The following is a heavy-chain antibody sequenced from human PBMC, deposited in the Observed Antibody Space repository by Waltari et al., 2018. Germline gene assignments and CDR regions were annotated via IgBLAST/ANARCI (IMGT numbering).Heavy chain of an antibody. CDR1: GFTFGNYA. Sequence: EVQLLESGGGLVQPGGSLRLSCAASGFTFGNYAMCCVRWAPGRGLEWVSVFYSGGTTYYADSVKGRFTISRDNSKNTLYLQMNSLRAEDTAVYYCAKDSSPFLEHRVYYYYYMDVWGKGTTVTVSS. J-gene: IGHJ6*03. V-gene: IGHV3-23*03. CDR2: FYSGGTT. D-gene: IGHD3-3*01. CDR3: AKDSSPFLEHRVYYYYYMDV.